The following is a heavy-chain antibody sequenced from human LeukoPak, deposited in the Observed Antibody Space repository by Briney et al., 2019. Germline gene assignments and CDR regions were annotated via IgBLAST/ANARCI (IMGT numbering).Heavy chain of an antibody. CDR1: GGSISSYY. J-gene: IGHJ3*02. D-gene: IGHD3-22*01. CDR3: ASRTYYYDSSAYYGAFDI. Sequence: PSETLSLTCTVSGGSISSYYWGWIRQPPGKGLEWIGSIYYSGSTNYNPSLKSRVTTSVDTSKNQFSLKLSSVTAADTAVYYCASRTYYYDSSAYYGAFDIWGQGTMVTVSS. V-gene: IGHV4-39*01. CDR2: IYYSGST.